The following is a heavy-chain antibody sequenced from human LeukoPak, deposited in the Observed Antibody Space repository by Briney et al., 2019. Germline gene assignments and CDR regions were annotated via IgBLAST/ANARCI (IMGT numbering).Heavy chain of an antibody. CDR3: ARDQSSSTFDP. D-gene: IGHD6-6*01. CDR1: GFTVSSNY. Sequence: PGGSLRLSCAASGFTVSSNYMSWVRQAPGKGLEWVSVIYSGGSTCYADSVKGRFAISRDNSKSTLYLQMNSLRAEDTAAYYCARDQSSSTFDPWVQGTLATVFS. CDR2: IYSGGST. J-gene: IGHJ5*02. V-gene: IGHV3-53*01.